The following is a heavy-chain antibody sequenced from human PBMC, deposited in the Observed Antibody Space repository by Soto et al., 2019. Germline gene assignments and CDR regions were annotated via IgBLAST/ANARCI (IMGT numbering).Heavy chain of an antibody. CDR2: ISSSSSYI. J-gene: IGHJ4*02. D-gene: IGHD3-10*01. CDR3: ARDLNPERLWFGELFRAGDFDY. V-gene: IGHV3-21*01. Sequence: GGSLRLSCAASGFTFSSYSMNWVRQAPGKGLEWVSSISSSSSYIYYADSVKGRFTISRDNAKNSLYLQMNSLRAEDTAVYYCARDLNPERLWFGELFRAGDFDYWGQGTLVTVSS. CDR1: GFTFSSYS.